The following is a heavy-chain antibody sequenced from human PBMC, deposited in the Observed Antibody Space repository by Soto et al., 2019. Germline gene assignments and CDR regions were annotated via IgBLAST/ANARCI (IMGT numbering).Heavy chain of an antibody. CDR2: IYSGGST. D-gene: IGHD1-1*01. CDR1: GFTVSSNY. J-gene: IGHJ6*03. Sequence: GGSLRLSCAASGFTVSSNYMSWVRQAPGKGLEWVSVIYSGGSTYYADSVKGRFTISRDNSKNTLYLQMNSLRAEDTAVYYCARDVEGGYYYYMDVWGKGTTVTVSS. V-gene: IGHV3-66*01. CDR3: ARDVEGGYYYYMDV.